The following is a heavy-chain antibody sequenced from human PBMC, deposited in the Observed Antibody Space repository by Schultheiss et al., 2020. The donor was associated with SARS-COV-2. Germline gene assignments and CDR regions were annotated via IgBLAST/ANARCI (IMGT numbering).Heavy chain of an antibody. CDR2: ISSSGSTI. V-gene: IGHV3-11*04. CDR3: ARVVVPAATYYYYGMDV. CDR1: GFTFSDYY. J-gene: IGHJ6*02. D-gene: IGHD2-2*01. Sequence: GESLKISCAASGFTFSDYYMSWIRQAPGKGLEWVSYISSSGSTIYYADSVKGRFTISRDNAKNSLYLQMNSLRAEDTAVYYCARVVVPAATYYYYGMDVWGQGTTVTVSS.